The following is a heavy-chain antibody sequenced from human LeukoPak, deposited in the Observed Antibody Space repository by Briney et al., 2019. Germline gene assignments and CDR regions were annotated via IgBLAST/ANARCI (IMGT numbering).Heavy chain of an antibody. CDR1: GFTFSDAW. Sequence: PGGSLRLSCAASGFTFSDAWMSWVRQAPGKGLEWVGRLKSRGSGGTADYSAPVKGRFTVSRDDSQNTLYLQMNSLTTEDTAVYFCSWELDVSFGRRLEHWGQGTLVTVAS. D-gene: IGHD1-1*01. V-gene: IGHV3-15*01. CDR2: LKSRGSGGTA. CDR3: SWELDVSFGRRLEH. J-gene: IGHJ5*02.